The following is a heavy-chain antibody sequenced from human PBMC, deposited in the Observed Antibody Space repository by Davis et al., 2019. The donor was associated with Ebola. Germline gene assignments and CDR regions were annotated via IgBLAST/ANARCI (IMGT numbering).Heavy chain of an antibody. J-gene: IGHJ4*02. Sequence: GESLKISCAASGFTFSSYAMSWVRQAPGKGLEWVSAISGSGGSTYYADSVKGRFTISRDNPKNTLYLQMNSLRAEDTAVYYCAKEYGSGSYFGYGDYWGQGTLVTVSS. V-gene: IGHV3-23*01. CDR3: AKEYGSGSYFGYGDY. CDR2: ISGSGGST. D-gene: IGHD3-10*01. CDR1: GFTFSSYA.